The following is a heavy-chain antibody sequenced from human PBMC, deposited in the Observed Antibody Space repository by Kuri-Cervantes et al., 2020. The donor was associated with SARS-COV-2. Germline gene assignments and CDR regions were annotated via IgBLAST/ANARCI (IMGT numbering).Heavy chain of an antibody. J-gene: IGHJ6*02. Sequence: SVKVSCKASGGTFSRYALNWVRQAPGQGLEWMGGIIPIFATSNYAQKFQGRVTITADESTSTAYMELSSLRSEDTAVYYCARVLGYCSGGSCYNYYYYYGMDVWGQGTTVTVSS. CDR1: GGTFSRYA. D-gene: IGHD2-15*01. V-gene: IGHV1-69*13. CDR3: ARVLGYCSGGSCYNYYYYYGMDV. CDR2: IIPIFATS.